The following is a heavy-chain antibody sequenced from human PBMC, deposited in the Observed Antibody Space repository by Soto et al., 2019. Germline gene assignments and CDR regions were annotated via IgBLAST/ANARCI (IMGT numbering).Heavy chain of an antibody. D-gene: IGHD2-15*01. Sequence: KGLEWVANINQDGSEKYYVDSVKGRFTISRDNAKNSLYLQMNSLRAEDTAVYYCARVTWCWGGSCYHFDYWGQGTLVTVSS. J-gene: IGHJ4*02. CDR2: INQDGSEK. CDR3: ARVTWCWGGSCYHFDY. V-gene: IGHV3-7*05.